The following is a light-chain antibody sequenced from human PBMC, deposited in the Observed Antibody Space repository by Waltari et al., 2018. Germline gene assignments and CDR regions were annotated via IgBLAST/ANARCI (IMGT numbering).Light chain of an antibody. Sequence: EIVLTQSPGTLSLSPRERGTLSCRASQSVSRFLAWYPQKPGQAPRLLIYGASTSATGIPDRFSGSGSGTDFSLTISRLEPEDFAVYYCQKYDRLPATFGQGTKVEIK. CDR1: QSVSRF. J-gene: IGKJ1*01. V-gene: IGKV3-20*01. CDR2: GAS. CDR3: QKYDRLPAT.